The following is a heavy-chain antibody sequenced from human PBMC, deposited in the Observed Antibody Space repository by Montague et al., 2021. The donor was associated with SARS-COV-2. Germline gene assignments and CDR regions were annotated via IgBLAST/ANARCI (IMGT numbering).Heavy chain of an antibody. D-gene: IGHD3-22*01. V-gene: IGHV4-39*07. J-gene: IGHJ3*02. CDR1: SGSISNDIYY. Sequence: SETLSLTCTVSSGSISNDIYYWGWIRQPPGKGPEWIGGSRYGGYTNYNPSLKSRVTISVDTSKNQFSLRLSSVTAADTAVYFCARGGATYYYDTSGYVNAFDTWGQGTMVTVSS. CDR3: ARGGATYYYDTSGYVNAFDT. CDR2: SRYGGYT.